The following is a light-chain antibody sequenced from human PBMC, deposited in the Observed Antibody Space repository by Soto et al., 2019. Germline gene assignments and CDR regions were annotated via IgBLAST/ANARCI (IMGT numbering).Light chain of an antibody. V-gene: IGLV2-14*01. CDR2: EVS. Sequence: QPASVSGSPGQSITISCPGTSSDVGGYNYVSWYQQHPGTAPKLIIYEVSYRPSGVSHRFSGSKSGNTASLTISGLQAEDEADYYCSSYSSNTALVFGTGTKLTVL. CDR1: SSDVGGYNY. CDR3: SSYSSNTALV. J-gene: IGLJ1*01.